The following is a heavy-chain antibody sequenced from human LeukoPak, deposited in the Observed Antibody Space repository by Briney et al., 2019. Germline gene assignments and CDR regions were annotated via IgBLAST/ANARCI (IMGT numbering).Heavy chain of an antibody. CDR1: GGSIISDSDY. D-gene: IGHD3-22*01. Sequence: PSQTLSLIYTISGGSIISDSDYWNWIRQPAGKGLEWIGRIYPSGRTHYNPSLKNRVTMSIETSRNQVSLKLSSVTAADTAVYYCVKSFYDSGYSGWFDPWGQGTLVTVSS. J-gene: IGHJ5*02. CDR3: VKSFYDSGYSGWFDP. CDR2: IYPSGRT. V-gene: IGHV4-61*02.